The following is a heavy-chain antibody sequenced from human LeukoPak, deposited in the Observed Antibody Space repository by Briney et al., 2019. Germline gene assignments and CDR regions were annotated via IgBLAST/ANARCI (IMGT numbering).Heavy chain of an antibody. V-gene: IGHV3-49*04. D-gene: IGHD5-18*01. CDR3: TRGPTQQWLYYGMDV. CDR1: GFTFGDHA. CDR2: IRSKGYGGTT. Sequence: GGSLRLSCTASGFTFGDHAMSWVRQAPGKGLEWVGFIRSKGYGGTTEYAASVKGRFTISRDGSKGIAYLQMNSLKIEDTAVYYCTRGPTQQWLYYGMDVWGQGTTVIVSS. J-gene: IGHJ6*02.